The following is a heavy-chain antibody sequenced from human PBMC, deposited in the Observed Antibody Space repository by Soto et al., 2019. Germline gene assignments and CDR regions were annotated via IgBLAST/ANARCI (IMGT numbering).Heavy chain of an antibody. J-gene: IGHJ4*02. CDR2: ISWNSGSI. D-gene: IGHD3-22*01. CDR3: AKDTTEGGLYYDSSGLDY. CDR1: GFTFDDYA. V-gene: IGHV3-9*01. Sequence: PEGSLRLACAASGFTFDDYAMHWVRHAPGKGLEWVSGISWNSGSIGHADSVKGRFTISRDNAKNSLYLQMNSMRAEDTDLYYCAKDTTEGGLYYDSSGLDYWGQGT.